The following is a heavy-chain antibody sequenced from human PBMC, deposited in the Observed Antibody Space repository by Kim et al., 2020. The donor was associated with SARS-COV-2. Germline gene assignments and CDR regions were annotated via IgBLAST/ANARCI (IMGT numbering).Heavy chain of an antibody. Sequence: SETLSLTCAVSGGSISSSNWWSWVRQPPGKGLEWIGEIYHSGSTNYNPSLKSRVTISVDKSKNQFSLKLSSVTAADTAVYYCARGPHYYDSSSRAFDIWGQGTMITVSS. CDR3: ARGPHYYDSSSRAFDI. J-gene: IGHJ3*02. CDR2: IYHSGST. CDR1: GGSISSSNW. D-gene: IGHD3-22*01. V-gene: IGHV4-4*02.